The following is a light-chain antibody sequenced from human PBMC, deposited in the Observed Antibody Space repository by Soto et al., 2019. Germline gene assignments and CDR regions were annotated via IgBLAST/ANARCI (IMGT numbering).Light chain of an antibody. CDR2: DAS. CDR1: QSISSW. CDR3: QQYKSSSRT. V-gene: IGKV1-5*01. J-gene: IGKJ1*01. Sequence: IQMTQSPSTLSASVGDRVTITCRDSQSISSWLAWYQQKPGEAPKLXIFDASSLESGVPSRFSGSGAGTEFTLTISSLQPDDVSTDYCQQYKSSSRTFGQGTKVDIK.